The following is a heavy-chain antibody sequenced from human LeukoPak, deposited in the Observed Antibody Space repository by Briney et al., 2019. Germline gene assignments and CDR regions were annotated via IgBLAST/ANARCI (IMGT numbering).Heavy chain of an antibody. Sequence: ASMKVSCKASGGTFSSYAISWVRQAPGQGLEWMGWINPNSGGTNYAQKFQGRVTMTRDTSISTAYMELSRLRSDDTAVYYCASTAGVATFILDYWGQGTLVTVSS. D-gene: IGHD5-12*01. V-gene: IGHV1-2*02. CDR1: GGTFSSYA. CDR2: INPNSGGT. CDR3: ASTAGVATFILDY. J-gene: IGHJ4*02.